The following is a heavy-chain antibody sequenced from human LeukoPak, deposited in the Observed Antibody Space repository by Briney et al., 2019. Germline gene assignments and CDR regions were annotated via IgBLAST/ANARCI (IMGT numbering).Heavy chain of an antibody. CDR2: ISAYNGNT. V-gene: IGHV1-18*01. D-gene: IGHD3-10*01. Sequence: ASVKVSCKASGYTFTSYGITWVRQAPGQGLEWMGWISAYNGNTNYAQRLQGRVTMTTDTSTSTAYMELRSLRSDDTAVYYCARDLTYYYGSGSYPTTLDYYYYMDVWGKGTTVTVSS. J-gene: IGHJ6*03. CDR1: GYTFTSYG. CDR3: ARDLTYYYGSGSYPTTLDYYYYMDV.